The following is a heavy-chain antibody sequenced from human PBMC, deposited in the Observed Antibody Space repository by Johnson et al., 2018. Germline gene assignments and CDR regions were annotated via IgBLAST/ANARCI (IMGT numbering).Heavy chain of an antibody. CDR1: GFTFSSYG. CDR2: ISYDGSNK. Sequence: QVQLVQSGGGVVQPGRSLRLSCAASGFTFSSYGMHWVRQAPGQGLEWVAVISYDGSNKYYADSVTGRFTISRDNSKKTPYLQMNSLRAEDTAVYYWAKGRVGANLRAFDIWGQGTMVTVSS. D-gene: IGHD1-26*01. V-gene: IGHV3-30*18. CDR3: AKGRVGANLRAFDI. J-gene: IGHJ3*02.